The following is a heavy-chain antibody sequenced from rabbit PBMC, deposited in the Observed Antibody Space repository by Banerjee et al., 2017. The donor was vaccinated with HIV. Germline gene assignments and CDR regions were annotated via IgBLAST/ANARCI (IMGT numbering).Heavy chain of an antibody. D-gene: IGHD4-1*01. CDR3: ARDLAGVIGWNFGW. CDR2: INMVTGKS. J-gene: IGHJ4*01. CDR1: GFDLSNYG. V-gene: IGHV1S45*01. Sequence: QEQLVESGGGLVQPGGSLKLSCTASGFDLSNYGVSWVRQAPGKGLEWITCINMVTGKSVYASWAKGRFIMSRTSSTTVTLQMTSLTAADTATYFCARDLAGVIGWNFGWWGQGTLVTVS.